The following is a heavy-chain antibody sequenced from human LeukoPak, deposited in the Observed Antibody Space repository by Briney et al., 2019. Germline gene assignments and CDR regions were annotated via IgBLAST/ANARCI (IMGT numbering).Heavy chain of an antibody. J-gene: IGHJ3*02. CDR2: VYYSGST. D-gene: IGHD4-17*01. Sequence: SETLSLTCTVSGGSISSSTYYWGWIRQPPGKGLECIGSVYYSGSTYYNPSLKSRVTISVDTAKNQFSLELSFVTAADTAVYYCAGRATVTKAFDIWGQETMVTVSS. CDR1: GGSISSSTYY. CDR3: AGRATVTKAFDI. V-gene: IGHV4-39*01.